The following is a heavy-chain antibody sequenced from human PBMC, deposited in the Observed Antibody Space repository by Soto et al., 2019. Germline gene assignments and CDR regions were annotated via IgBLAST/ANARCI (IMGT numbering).Heavy chain of an antibody. J-gene: IGHJ5*02. D-gene: IGHD3-16*02. V-gene: IGHV1-18*04. Sequence: GASVKVSCKTSGYSFTSNAITWVRQASGQGLEWMGWISTYSGDPNYAQKIQGRVTMTTDTSTNTAYMELRNLRSDDTAVYTSTSVWGSDQAPSGGAGFDHVGQGTLVTVFS. CDR1: GYSFTSNA. CDR2: ISTYSGDP. CDR3: TSVWGSDQAPSGGAGFDH.